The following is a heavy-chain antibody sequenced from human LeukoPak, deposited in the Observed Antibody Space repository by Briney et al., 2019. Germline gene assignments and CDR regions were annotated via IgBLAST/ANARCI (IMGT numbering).Heavy chain of an antibody. J-gene: IGHJ4*02. V-gene: IGHV3-7*01. CDR1: GFTFSSYG. D-gene: IGHD3-3*01. CDR3: AAQYYDFWSGYSRDY. CDR2: IKQDGSEK. Sequence: GGSLRLSCAASGFTFSSYGMHWVRQAPGKGLEWVANIKQDGSEKYYVDSVKGRFTISRDNAKNSLYLQMNSLRAEDTAVYYCAAQYYDFWSGYSRDYWGQGTLVTVSS.